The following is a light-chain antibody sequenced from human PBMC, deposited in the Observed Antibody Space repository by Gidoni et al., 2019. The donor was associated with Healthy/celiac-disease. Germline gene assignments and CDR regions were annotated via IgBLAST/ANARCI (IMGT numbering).Light chain of an antibody. CDR1: QSGSSSY. CDR3: QQYGSSPET. Sequence: EIVLTQSPGTLSLSPGERATLSCRASQSGSSSYLAWYQQKPGQAPRLLIYGASSRATGIPDRCSGSGSGTDFTLTIRRLEHEDFAVYYCQQYGSSPETYGQGTKVEIK. CDR2: GAS. V-gene: IGKV3-20*01. J-gene: IGKJ1*01.